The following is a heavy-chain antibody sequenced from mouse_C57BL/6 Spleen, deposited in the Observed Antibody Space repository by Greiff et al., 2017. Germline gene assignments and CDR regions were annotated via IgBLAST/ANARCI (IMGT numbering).Heavy chain of an antibody. CDR3: ARDGGYYGSSYRYFDV. CDR1: GYSFTDYN. CDR2: INPNYGTT. Sequence: VQLKQPGPELVKPGASVKISCKASGYSFTDYNMNWVKQSNGKSLEWIGVINPNYGTTSYNQKFKGKATLTVDQSSSTAYMQLNSLTSEDSAVDCCARDGGYYGSSYRYFDVWGTGTTVTVAS. D-gene: IGHD1-1*01. J-gene: IGHJ1*03. V-gene: IGHV1-39*01.